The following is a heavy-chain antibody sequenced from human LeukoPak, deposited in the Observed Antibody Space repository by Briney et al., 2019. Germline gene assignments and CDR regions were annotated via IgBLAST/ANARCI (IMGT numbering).Heavy chain of an antibody. Sequence: PSQTLSLTCAISGDSVPSNSAAWNWIRQSPSRGLEWLGRTYYRSKWYNDYAVSVKSRITINPDTSKNQFSLQLNSVTPEDTAVYYCAKQYRTDYGDYGFGTEYNWFDPWGQGTLVTVSS. D-gene: IGHD4-17*01. V-gene: IGHV6-1*01. CDR1: GDSVPSNSAA. CDR3: AKQYRTDYGDYGFGTEYNWFDP. CDR2: TYYRSKWYN. J-gene: IGHJ5*02.